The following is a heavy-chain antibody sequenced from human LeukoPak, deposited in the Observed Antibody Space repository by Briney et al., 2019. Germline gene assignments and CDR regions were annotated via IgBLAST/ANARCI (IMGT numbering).Heavy chain of an antibody. CDR3: ARAPTAGEWLLDWFDP. J-gene: IGHJ5*02. Sequence: SETLSLTCTVSGYSISSGYYWGWIRQPPGKGLEWIGSIYHSGSTYYNPSLKSRVTISVDTSKNQFSLKLSSVTAADTAVYYCARAPTAGEWLLDWFDPWGQGTLVTVSS. D-gene: IGHD3-3*01. CDR2: IYHSGST. CDR1: GYSISSGYY. V-gene: IGHV4-38-2*02.